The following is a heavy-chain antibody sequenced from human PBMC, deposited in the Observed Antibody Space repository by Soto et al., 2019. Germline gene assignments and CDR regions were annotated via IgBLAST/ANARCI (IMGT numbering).Heavy chain of an antibody. V-gene: IGHV2-26*01. Sequence: QVTLKASGPVLVKHTESLTLTCSVYGFSLSDDTMGGSWVRQSPGQAPEWLAHIISNHGKSFRQSLQSRITVYEDTSKSQVVLMMTNMDPEDAGTYYCARIVVPGTIPTFDYWGQGSLVTVHS. D-gene: IGHD1-7*01. CDR1: GFSLSDDTMG. CDR2: IISNHGK. J-gene: IGHJ4*02. CDR3: ARIVVPGTIPTFDY.